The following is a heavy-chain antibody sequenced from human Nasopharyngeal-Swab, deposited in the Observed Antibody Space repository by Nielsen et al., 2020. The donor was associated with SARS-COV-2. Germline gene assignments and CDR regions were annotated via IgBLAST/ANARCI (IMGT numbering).Heavy chain of an antibody. CDR2: IYYSGST. Sequence: SETLSLTCTVSGGSISSGDYYWSWIRQPPGKDLEWIGYIYYSGSTYYNPSLKSRITISVDTSKNQFSLKLSSVTAADTAVYYCASIRYSSSWFGYWYFDLWGRGTLVTVSS. V-gene: IGHV4-30-4*01. J-gene: IGHJ2*01. D-gene: IGHD6-13*01. CDR3: ASIRYSSSWFGYWYFDL. CDR1: GGSISSGDYY.